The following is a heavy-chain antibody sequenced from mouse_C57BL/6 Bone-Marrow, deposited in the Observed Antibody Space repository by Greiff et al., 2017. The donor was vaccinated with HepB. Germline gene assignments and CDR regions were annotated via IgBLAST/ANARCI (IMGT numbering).Heavy chain of an antibody. J-gene: IGHJ1*03. D-gene: IGHD1-1*01. Sequence: QVQLQQSGAELVKPGASVKLSCKASGYTFTSYWMHWVKQRPGQGLEWIGMIHPNSGSTNYNEKFKSKATLTVDKSSSTAYMQLSSLTSEDSAVYYGAREGAASGYYYGSSYWYFDVWGTGTTVTVSS. CDR2: IHPNSGST. CDR3: AREGAASGYYYGSSYWYFDV. V-gene: IGHV1-64*01. CDR1: GYTFTSYW.